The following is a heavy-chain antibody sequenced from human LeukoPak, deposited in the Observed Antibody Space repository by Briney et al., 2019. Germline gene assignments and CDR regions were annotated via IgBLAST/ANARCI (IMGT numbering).Heavy chain of an antibody. J-gene: IGHJ4*02. V-gene: IGHV1-69*05. Sequence: SVKVSCKASGGTFSSYAISWVRQAPGQGLEWMGGIIPSFGTANYAQKFQGRVTITTDESTSTAYMELSSLRSEDTAVYYCAGAPDGYNTLSFDYWGQGTLVTVSS. CDR3: AGAPDGYNTLSFDY. D-gene: IGHD5-24*01. CDR1: GGTFSSYA. CDR2: IIPSFGTA.